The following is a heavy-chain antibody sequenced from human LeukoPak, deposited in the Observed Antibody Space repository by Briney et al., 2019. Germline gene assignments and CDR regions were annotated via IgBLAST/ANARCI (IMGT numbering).Heavy chain of an antibody. D-gene: IGHD6-13*01. V-gene: IGHV3-23*01. J-gene: IGHJ4*02. CDR1: GFTFSSYA. CDR3: AKEGESIAAPVGSFDY. Sequence: SGGSLRLSCAASGFTFSSYAMSWVRQAPGEGLEWVSAISGSGGSTYYADSVKGRFTISRDNSKNTLYLQMNSLRAEDTAVYYCAKEGESIAAPVGSFDYWGQGTLVTVSS. CDR2: ISGSGGST.